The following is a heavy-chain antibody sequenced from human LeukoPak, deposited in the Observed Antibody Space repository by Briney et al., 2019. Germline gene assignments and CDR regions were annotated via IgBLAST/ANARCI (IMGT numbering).Heavy chain of an antibody. J-gene: IGHJ4*02. CDR1: GYSFTGYY. CDR3: ARSPHYDILTGPSGFDY. CDR2: INPNSGGT. D-gene: IGHD3-9*01. Sequence: ASVKVSCKASGYSFTGYYMHWVRQAPGQGLEWMGWINPNSGGTNYAQKFQGRVTMTRDTSISTAYMELSRLRSDDTAVYYCARSPHYDILTGPSGFDYWGQGTLVTVSS. V-gene: IGHV1-2*02.